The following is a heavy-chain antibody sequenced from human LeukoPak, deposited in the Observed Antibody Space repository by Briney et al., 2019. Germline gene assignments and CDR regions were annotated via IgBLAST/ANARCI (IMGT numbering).Heavy chain of an antibody. D-gene: IGHD4-17*01. Sequence: ASVKVSCKASGYAFTGYYMHWVRQAPGQGLEWMGWINPNSGGTNYAQKFQGRVTMTRDTSISTAYMELSRLRSDDTAVYYCARWEDYGDRNWFDPWGQGTLVTVSS. CDR3: ARWEDYGDRNWFDP. V-gene: IGHV1-2*02. J-gene: IGHJ5*02. CDR2: INPNSGGT. CDR1: GYAFTGYY.